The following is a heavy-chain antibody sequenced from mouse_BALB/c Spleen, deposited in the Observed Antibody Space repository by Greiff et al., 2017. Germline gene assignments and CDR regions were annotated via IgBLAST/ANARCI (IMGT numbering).Heavy chain of an antibody. D-gene: IGHD1-1*01. Sequence: EVQGVESGGGLVQPGGSRKLSCAASGFTFSSFGMHWVRQAPEKGLEWVAYISSGSSTIYYADTVKGRFTISRDNPKNTLFLQMTSLRSEDTAMYYCARAYYYGYAMDYWGQGTSVTVSS. CDR3: ARAYYYGYAMDY. J-gene: IGHJ4*01. CDR2: ISSGSSTI. CDR1: GFTFSSFG. V-gene: IGHV5-17*02.